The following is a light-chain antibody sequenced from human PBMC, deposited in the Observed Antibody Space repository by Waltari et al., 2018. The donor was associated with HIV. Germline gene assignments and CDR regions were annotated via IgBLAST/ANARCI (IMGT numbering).Light chain of an antibody. CDR3: QQYGSSPLT. Sequence: EIVLTQSPGTLSFSPGERATLSCKVSQSVSSSYLAWYQQKVGQAPRLLIYGPSTRATGIPDRVSGSGSGTDFTLTISRLEAEDFAVYYCQQYGSSPLTFGGGTKV. CDR2: GPS. CDR1: QSVSSSY. J-gene: IGKJ4*01. V-gene: IGKV3-20*01.